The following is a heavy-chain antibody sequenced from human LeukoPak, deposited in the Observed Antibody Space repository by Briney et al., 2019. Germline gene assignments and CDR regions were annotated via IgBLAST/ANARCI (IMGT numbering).Heavy chain of an antibody. CDR1: GFTFSSYS. D-gene: IGHD3-10*01. CDR3: ARVLDYYGSGSYYFWFDP. CDR2: ISSSSTTI. J-gene: IGHJ5*02. V-gene: IGHV3-48*04. Sequence: GGSLRLSCAASGFTFSSYSMMWVRQAPGKGLEWVSYISSSSTTIHYADSVKGRFTISRDNAKNSLYLQMNSLRAEDTALYHCARVLDYYGSGSYYFWFDPWGQGTLVTVSS.